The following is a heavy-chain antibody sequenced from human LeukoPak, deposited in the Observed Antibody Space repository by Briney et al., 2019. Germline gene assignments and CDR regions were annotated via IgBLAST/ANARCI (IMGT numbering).Heavy chain of an antibody. D-gene: IGHD3-9*01. V-gene: IGHV4-34*08. CDR3: SYYDILTGYYRDY. Sequence: GSLRLSCAASGFTFSSYWMSWVRQAPGKGLEWIGEINHSGSTNYNPSLKSRVTISVDTSKNQFSLKLSSVTAADTAVYYCSYYDILTGYYRDYWGQGTLVTVSS. J-gene: IGHJ4*02. CDR2: INHSGST. CDR1: GFTFSSYW.